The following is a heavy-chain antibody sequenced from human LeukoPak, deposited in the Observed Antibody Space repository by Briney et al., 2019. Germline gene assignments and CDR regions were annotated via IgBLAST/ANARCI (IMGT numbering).Heavy chain of an antibody. CDR3: ASIYDSRGPVIFDF. D-gene: IGHD3-22*01. V-gene: IGHV1-2*07. J-gene: IGHJ3*01. Sequence: ASVKLYCDFSRHTHTVHTAHWAPQAPGQGLEWMGWINPNIGTTNYANRFRGRLTVTRDTSINTAFMELSSLNPDDTAVFYCASIYDSRGPVIFDFCGQASLLTVSS. CDR1: RHTHTVHT. CDR2: INPNIGTT.